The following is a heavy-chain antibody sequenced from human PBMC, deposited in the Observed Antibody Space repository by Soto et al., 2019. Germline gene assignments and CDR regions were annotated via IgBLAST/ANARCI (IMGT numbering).Heavy chain of an antibody. D-gene: IGHD2-2*01. CDR2: IWYDGSNK. CDR3: ARVDLPVVVPAGYAFDI. V-gene: IGHV3-33*01. Sequence: GGSLRLSCTASGFTFSSYGMHWVRQAPGKGLEWVAVIWYDGSNKYYADSVKGRFTISRDNSKNTLYLQMNSLRAEDTAVYYCARVDLPVVVPAGYAFDIWGQGTMVTVSS. CDR1: GFTFSSYG. J-gene: IGHJ3*02.